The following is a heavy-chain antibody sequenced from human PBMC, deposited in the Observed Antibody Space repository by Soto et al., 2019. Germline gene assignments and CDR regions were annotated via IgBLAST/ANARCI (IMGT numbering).Heavy chain of an antibody. J-gene: IGHJ5*02. D-gene: IGHD2-15*01. CDR1: GFTFTSSA. CDR3: VAVLNVLGYCSGGSCDTKNWFDP. V-gene: IGHV1-58*02. Sequence: ASVKVSCTASGFTFTSSAMQWVRQARGQRLEWIGWIVVGSGNTNYAQKFQERVTITRDMSTSTAYMELSSLRSEDTAVYYCVAVLNVLGYCSGGSCDTKNWFDPWGQGTLVTSPQ. CDR2: IVVGSGNT.